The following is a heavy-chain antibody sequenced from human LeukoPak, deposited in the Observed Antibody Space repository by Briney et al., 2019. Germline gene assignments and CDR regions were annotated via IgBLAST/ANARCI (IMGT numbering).Heavy chain of an antibody. CDR2: INHSGST. CDR3: ARGLPRITIFGVVIIPRDAFDI. J-gene: IGHJ3*02. Sequence: WETLSLTCAVYGGSFSGYYWSWIRQPPGKGLEWIGEINHSGSTNYNPSLKSRVTISVDMSKNQFSLKLSSVTAADTAVYYCARGLPRITIFGVVIIPRDAFDIWGQGTMVTVSS. V-gene: IGHV4-34*01. CDR1: GGSFSGYY. D-gene: IGHD3-3*01.